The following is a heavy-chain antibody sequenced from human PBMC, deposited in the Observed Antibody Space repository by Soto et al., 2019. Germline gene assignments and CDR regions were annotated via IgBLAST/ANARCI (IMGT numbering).Heavy chain of an antibody. Sequence: ASVKVSCKXSGYTFTSYAMHWVRQAPGQRLEWMGWINAGNGNTKYSQKFQGRVTITRDTSASTAYMELSSLRSEDTAVYYCARQWGLSGYHYGMGVWGQGTTVTVSS. J-gene: IGHJ6*02. CDR2: INAGNGNT. D-gene: IGHD3-16*02. CDR1: GYTFTSYA. V-gene: IGHV1-3*01. CDR3: ARQWGLSGYHYGMGV.